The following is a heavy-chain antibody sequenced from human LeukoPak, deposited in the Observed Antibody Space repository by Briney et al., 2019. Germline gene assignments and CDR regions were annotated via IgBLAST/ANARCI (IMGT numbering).Heavy chain of an antibody. D-gene: IGHD3-9*01. V-gene: IGHV3-30*02. Sequence: GGSLRLSCAASGFTFTRYGMHWVRQAPGKGLEWVAFTRYDGRNKYYADSVKGRFTISRDNSKNTLYVQMNSLRAEDTAVYYCAKGPKRYDVLTGYFVIETAFDIWGQGTMVIVSS. CDR2: TRYDGRNK. CDR1: GFTFTRYG. CDR3: AKGPKRYDVLTGYFVIETAFDI. J-gene: IGHJ3*02.